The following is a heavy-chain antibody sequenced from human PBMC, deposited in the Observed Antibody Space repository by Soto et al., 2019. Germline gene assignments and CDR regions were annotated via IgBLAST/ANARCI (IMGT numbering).Heavy chain of an antibody. CDR1: GGAVARGGYD. Sequence: TLSPTCTVSGGAVARGGYDWTWIRQRPGKGLEWSAYVTSYRGATYYNPTLTSQLTITLATPMNKFTLKLTSVTAADTAVYKCARGYYEGSDYFVCSPLFDFWGQGTLVTVSS. CDR2: VTSYRGAT. V-gene: IGHV4-30-4*01. D-gene: IGHD3-22*01. J-gene: IGHJ4*03. CDR3: ARGYYEGSDYFVCSPLFDF.